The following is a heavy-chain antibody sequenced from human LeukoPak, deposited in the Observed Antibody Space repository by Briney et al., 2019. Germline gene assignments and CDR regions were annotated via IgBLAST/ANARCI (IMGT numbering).Heavy chain of an antibody. J-gene: IGHJ6*04. Sequence: GGSLRLSCAASGFTFSSYEMNWVRQAPGRGLEWVSYISSSGSTIYYADSVRGRFTISRDNAKNSLYLQMNSLRAEDTAVYYCAELGITMIGGVWGKGTTVTISS. D-gene: IGHD3-10*02. V-gene: IGHV3-48*03. CDR1: GFTFSSYE. CDR2: ISSSGSTI. CDR3: AELGITMIGGV.